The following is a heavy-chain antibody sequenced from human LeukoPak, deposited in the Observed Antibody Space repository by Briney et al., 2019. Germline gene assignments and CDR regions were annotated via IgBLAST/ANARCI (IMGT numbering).Heavy chain of an antibody. CDR1: GGSFSGYY. Sequence: SETLSLTCAVYGGSFSGYYWSWIRQPPGKGLEWIGEINHSGSTNYNPSLKSRVTISVDTSKNQFSLKLSSVTAADTAVYYCARRPRAGGWYPFSGSFDYWGQGTLVTVSS. J-gene: IGHJ4*02. D-gene: IGHD3-10*01. CDR2: INHSGST. CDR3: ARRPRAGGWYPFSGSFDY. V-gene: IGHV4-34*01.